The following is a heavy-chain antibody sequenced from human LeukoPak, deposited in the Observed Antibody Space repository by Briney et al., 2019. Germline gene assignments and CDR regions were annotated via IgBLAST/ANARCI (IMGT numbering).Heavy chain of an antibody. CDR3: ARGQEYYYDSSAYSKFDY. CDR1: GFTFSSYG. CDR2: IWYGGSNK. V-gene: IGHV3-33*01. Sequence: PGGSLRLSCAASGFTFSSYGMHWVRQAPGKGLEWVAVIWYGGSNKYYADSVKGRFTISRDNSKNTLYLQMNSLRAEDTALYYCARGQEYYYDSSAYSKFDYWGQGTLVTVSS. J-gene: IGHJ4*02. D-gene: IGHD3-22*01.